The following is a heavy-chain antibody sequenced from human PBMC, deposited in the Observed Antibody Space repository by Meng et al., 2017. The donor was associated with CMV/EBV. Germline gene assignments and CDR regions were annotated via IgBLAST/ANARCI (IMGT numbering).Heavy chain of an antibody. J-gene: IGHJ3*02. CDR3: ARVRDYCGGDCSPRYDGFDT. D-gene: IGHD2-21*01. CDR1: GFTFSSYE. V-gene: IGHV3-7*01. Sequence: GESLKISCAASGFTFSSYEMNWVRQAPGKGLEWVANIKEDGSEKYYVDSVKGRFTISRDNAKNSLYLQMNSLRAEDTAVYYCARVRDYCGGDCSPRYDGFDTWGQGTMVTVSS. CDR2: IKEDGSEK.